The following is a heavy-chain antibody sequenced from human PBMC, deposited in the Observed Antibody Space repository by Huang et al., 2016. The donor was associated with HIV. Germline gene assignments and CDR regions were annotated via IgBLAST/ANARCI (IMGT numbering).Heavy chain of an antibody. CDR1: GDSVSSNSAA. D-gene: IGHD3-10*01. J-gene: IGHJ6*02. CDR3: ARGRITMVQGVSPFYYYGMDV. V-gene: IGHV6-1*01. CDR2: TYYRVKGYN. Sequence: QVQLQQSGPGLVKPSQTLSLTCAISGDSVSSNSAAWNWIRQAPSRGLWRMGRTYYRVKGYNDYAVSVKSRITINSDTSKNQFSLQLNSVTPEDTALYYCARGRITMVQGVSPFYYYGMDVWGQGTTVTVSS.